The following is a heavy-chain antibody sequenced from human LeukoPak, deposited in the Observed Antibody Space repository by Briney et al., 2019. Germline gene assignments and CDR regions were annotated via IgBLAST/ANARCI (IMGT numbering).Heavy chain of an antibody. Sequence: PSETLSLTCTVSAGSISSSGYFWGWIRQPPEKGPEWIGTIYYTGTTYYNPSLKSRVTISVDTSKNQFSLKLSSVTAADTAVYYCAREEAGIGYWGQGTLVTVSS. CDR1: AGSISSSGYF. D-gene: IGHD6-13*01. CDR3: AREEAGIGY. J-gene: IGHJ4*02. CDR2: IYYTGTT. V-gene: IGHV4-39*07.